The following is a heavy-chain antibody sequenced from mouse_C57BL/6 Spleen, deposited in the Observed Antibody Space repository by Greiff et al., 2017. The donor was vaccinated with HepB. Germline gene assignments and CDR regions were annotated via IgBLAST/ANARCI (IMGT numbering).Heavy chain of an antibody. V-gene: IGHV1-58*01. Sequence: EVNLVESGAELVRPGSSVKMSCKTSGYTFTSYGINWVKQRPGQGLEWIGYIYIGNGYTEYNEKFKGKATLTSDTSSSTAYMQLSSLTSEDSAIYFCARSGEYYGSSSYYFDYWGQGTTLTVSS. CDR2: IYIGNGYT. CDR3: ARSGEYYGSSSYYFDY. CDR1: GYTFTSYG. J-gene: IGHJ2*01. D-gene: IGHD1-1*01.